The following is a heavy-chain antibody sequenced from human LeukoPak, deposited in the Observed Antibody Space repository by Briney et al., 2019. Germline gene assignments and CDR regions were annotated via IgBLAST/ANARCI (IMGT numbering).Heavy chain of an antibody. J-gene: IGHJ4*02. V-gene: IGHV1-2*02. CDR3: GRARGNGYLADY. CDR2: INPNNGGT. CDR1: GYTFTGYY. D-gene: IGHD3-3*01. Sequence: ASVKVSCTASGYTFTGYYLHWVRQAPGQGLEWMGYINPNNGGTNYAQKFQGRVTMTRYTSISSAYMELSSLRSDDTSVYYCGRARGNGYLADYCGQGTLVTVSS.